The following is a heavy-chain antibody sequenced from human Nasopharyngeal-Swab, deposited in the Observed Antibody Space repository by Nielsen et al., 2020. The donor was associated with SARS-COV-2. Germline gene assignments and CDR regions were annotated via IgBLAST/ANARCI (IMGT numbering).Heavy chain of an antibody. D-gene: IGHD2-15*01. CDR2: IYYSRST. CDR3: ASAVVWVVASPSAAWGYFDY. J-gene: IGHJ4*02. V-gene: IGHV4-30-4*01. Sequence: WIRQPPGKGLAWVGSIYYSRSTYYNPSLKRRGTISVDTSKNQLSLKLSSVTAADTAVYYCASAVVWVVASPSAAWGYFDYWGQGTLVTVSS.